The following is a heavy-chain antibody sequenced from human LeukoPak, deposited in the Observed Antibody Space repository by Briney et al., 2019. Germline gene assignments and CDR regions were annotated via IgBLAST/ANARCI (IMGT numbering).Heavy chain of an antibody. CDR1: GFTFSNYN. J-gene: IGHJ4*02. V-gene: IGHV3-23*01. Sequence: GGSLRPSCAASGFTFSNYNMNWVRQAPGKGLEWVSAISGSGGSTYYADSVKGRFTISRDNSKNTLYLQMNSLRAEDTAVYYCAKTVGAPDLQLDYWGQGTLVTVSS. CDR2: ISGSGGST. CDR3: AKTVGAPDLQLDY. D-gene: IGHD1-26*01.